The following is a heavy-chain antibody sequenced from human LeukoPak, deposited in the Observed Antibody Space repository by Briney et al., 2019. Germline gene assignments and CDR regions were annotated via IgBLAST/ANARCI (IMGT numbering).Heavy chain of an antibody. D-gene: IGHD3-22*01. V-gene: IGHV4-4*07. J-gene: IGHJ4*02. Sequence: PSETLSLTCAVYGGSFSGYYWSWIRQPAGRGLEWIGGIYTSGSTNYNPSLKSRVTISVDTSKNQFSLKLSSVTAADTAVYYCARDLGHYYDSSGYSHFDYWGQGTLVTVSS. CDR2: IYTSGST. CDR3: ARDLGHYYDSSGYSHFDY. CDR1: GGSFSGYY.